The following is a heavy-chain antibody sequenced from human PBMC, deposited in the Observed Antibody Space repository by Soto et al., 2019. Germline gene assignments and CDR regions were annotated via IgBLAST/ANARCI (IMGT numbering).Heavy chain of an antibody. D-gene: IGHD3-10*01. V-gene: IGHV3-23*01. CDR1: GFTFSSYA. Sequence: GGSLRLSCAASGFTFSSYAMSWVRQAPGKGLEWVSAISGSGGSTYYADSVKGRFTISRDNSKNTLYLQMNGLRAEDTAVYYCAKRDRITMVRGSPDYWGQGTLVTVSS. CDR2: ISGSGGST. CDR3: AKRDRITMVRGSPDY. J-gene: IGHJ4*02.